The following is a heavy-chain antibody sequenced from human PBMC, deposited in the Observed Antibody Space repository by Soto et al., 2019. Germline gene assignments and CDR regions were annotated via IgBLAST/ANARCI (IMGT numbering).Heavy chain of an antibody. CDR3: PRGLVGSCSYTNCAWSVDV. D-gene: IGHD2-2*01. CDR1: RGSISNYC. J-gene: IGHJ6*02. Sequence: LSLTCTVSRGSISNYCWSWIRQPPGKGRELIGYLYYTGVTTYNPSLQSRVTISVDTSKNQISLKLTSVNAADTAVYFCPRGLVGSCSYTNCAWSVDVWGLGTTVTVS. CDR2: LYYTGVT. V-gene: IGHV4-59*13.